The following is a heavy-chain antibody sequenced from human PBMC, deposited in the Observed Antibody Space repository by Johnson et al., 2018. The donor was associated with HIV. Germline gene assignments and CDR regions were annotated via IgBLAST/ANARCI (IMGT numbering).Heavy chain of an antibody. V-gene: IGHV3-15*01. J-gene: IGHJ3*02. Sequence: VQLVESGGVVVQPGGSLRLSCAASGFTFSNAWMSWVRQAPGKGLEWVGRIKSKTDGGTTDYAAPVKGRFTISRDDSKNTLYLQMNSLKTEDTAGYYCTESGSYYPPDAFDIWGQGTMVTVSS. CDR1: GFTFSNAW. CDR3: TESGSYYPPDAFDI. D-gene: IGHD1-26*01. CDR2: IKSKTDGGTT.